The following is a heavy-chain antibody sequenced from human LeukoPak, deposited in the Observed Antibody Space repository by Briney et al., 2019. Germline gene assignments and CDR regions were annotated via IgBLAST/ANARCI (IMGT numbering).Heavy chain of an antibody. CDR3: ARVGRHSYGQAPFDY. D-gene: IGHD5-18*01. CDR2: IYYTGTT. V-gene: IGHV4-30-4*01. CDR1: GGSISSGDYH. J-gene: IGHJ4*02. Sequence: SETLSLTCTVSGGSISSGDYHWSWTRQPPGKGLEWIGFIYYTGTTYCNPSLKSRVTISVDTSRNQFSLKLSSVTAADTAVYFCARVGRHSYGQAPFDYWGQGTLVTVSS.